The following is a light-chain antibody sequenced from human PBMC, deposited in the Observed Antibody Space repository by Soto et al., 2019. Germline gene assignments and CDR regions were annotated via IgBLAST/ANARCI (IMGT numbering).Light chain of an antibody. CDR1: SGYSNYK. CDR2: VGTGGVVV. Sequence: QTVVTQPPSASASLGASVTLTCTLSSGYSNYKVDWYQQRPGKGPRFVMRVGTGGVVVSKGDGIPDRFSVLGSGLNRYLTIKNIQEEDESDYHCGADNGSGSSFVYVVFGGGTKATVL. J-gene: IGLJ2*01. V-gene: IGLV9-49*01. CDR3: GADNGSGSSFVYVV.